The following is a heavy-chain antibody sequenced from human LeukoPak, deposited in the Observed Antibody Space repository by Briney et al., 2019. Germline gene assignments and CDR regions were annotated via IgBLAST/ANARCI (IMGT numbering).Heavy chain of an antibody. D-gene: IGHD1-26*01. CDR3: ARLPNSGSYLGHLDL. CDR1: GGSISSNSYY. Sequence: SETLSLTCTVSGGSISSNSYYWGWIRQPPGKGLDWIGSIYYSGSTYYNPSLKSRVAISVDTSKNQFSLKLSSVTAADTAMYYCARLPNSGSYLGHLDLWGQGTMVTVSS. CDR2: IYYSGST. V-gene: IGHV4-39*01. J-gene: IGHJ3*01.